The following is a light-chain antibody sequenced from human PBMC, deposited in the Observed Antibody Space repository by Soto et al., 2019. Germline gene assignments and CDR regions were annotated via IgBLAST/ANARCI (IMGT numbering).Light chain of an antibody. CDR3: SSFSVASPR. CDR2: DVS. CDR1: SSDIGGYNY. Sequence: QSVLTQPASMSGSPGQSVTISCAGTSSDIGGYNYVSWYQHHPGTAPKLIIYDVSSRPSGVSHRFSASKSGNTASLTISGLQAEDEADYYCSSFSVASPRFGNGTKVTV. V-gene: IGLV2-14*01. J-gene: IGLJ1*01.